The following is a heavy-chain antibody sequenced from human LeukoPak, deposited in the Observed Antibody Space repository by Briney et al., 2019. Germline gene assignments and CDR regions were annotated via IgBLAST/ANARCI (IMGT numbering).Heavy chain of an antibody. CDR2: IRSKANSYAT. D-gene: IGHD6-19*01. J-gene: IGHJ4*02. CDR1: GFTFSGSA. CDR3: TRPTTGIAVAGK. V-gene: IGHV3-73*01. Sequence: GGSLRLSCAASGFTFSGSAMHWVRQASGKGLEWVGRIRSKANSYATAYAASVKGRFTIYRDDSKNTAYLQMNSLKTEDTAVYYCTRPTTGIAVAGKWGQGTLVTVSS.